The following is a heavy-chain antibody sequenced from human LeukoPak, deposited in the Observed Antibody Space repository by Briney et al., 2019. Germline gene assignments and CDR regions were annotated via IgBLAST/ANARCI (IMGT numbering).Heavy chain of an antibody. CDR2: IYTSGST. J-gene: IGHJ5*02. Sequence: PSETLSLTCTVSGGSISSYYWSWIRQPAGKGLEWIGRIYTSGSTNYNPSLKSRVTMSVDTSKNQFSLKLSSVTAADTAVYYCARDHATMVRGVIIPDSNWFDPWGQEPWSPSPQ. CDR1: GGSISSYY. V-gene: IGHV4-4*07. CDR3: ARDHATMVRGVIIPDSNWFDP. D-gene: IGHD3-10*01.